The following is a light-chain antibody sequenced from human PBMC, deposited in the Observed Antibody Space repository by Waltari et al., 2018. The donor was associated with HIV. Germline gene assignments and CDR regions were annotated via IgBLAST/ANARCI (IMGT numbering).Light chain of an antibody. CDR1: RANLGTKT. J-gene: IGLJ3*02. CDR3: AAWDDSLNGWV. Sequence: QSILAQPPSASGTPGQMVSISCSGGRANLGTKTVSWYQQLPGAAPQLVMYSNNQRPSGFPERFSGSKSGTSASLAISGLQSEDEADYYCAAWDDSLNGWVFGGGTKLTVL. V-gene: IGLV1-44*01. CDR2: SNN.